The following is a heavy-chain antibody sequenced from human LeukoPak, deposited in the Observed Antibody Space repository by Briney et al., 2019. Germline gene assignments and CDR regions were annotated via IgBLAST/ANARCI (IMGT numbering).Heavy chain of an antibody. CDR1: GFTFSSYG. J-gene: IGHJ4*02. V-gene: IGHV3-30*18. CDR3: AKATTPHVDTAMVHEAFDY. CDR2: ISYDGSNK. Sequence: GGSPRLSCAASGFTFSSYGMHWVRQAPGKGLEWVAVISYDGSNKYYADSVKGRFTISRDNSKNTLYLQMNSLRAEDTAVYYCAKATTPHVDTAMVHEAFDYWGQGTLVTVSS. D-gene: IGHD5-18*01.